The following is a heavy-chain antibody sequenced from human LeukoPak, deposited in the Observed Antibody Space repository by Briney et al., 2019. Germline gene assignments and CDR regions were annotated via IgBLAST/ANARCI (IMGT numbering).Heavy chain of an antibody. V-gene: IGHV1-2*02. Sequence: ASVKVSCKASGYTFTGYYMHWVRQAPGQGLEWMGWINPNSGGTNYAQKFQGRVTMTRDTSISTAYMELSRLRSDDTAVYYCARDRGYCSSTSCYAGMTSFDCWGQGTLVTVSS. D-gene: IGHD2-2*01. J-gene: IGHJ4*02. CDR2: INPNSGGT. CDR3: ARDRGYCSSTSCYAGMTSFDC. CDR1: GYTFTGYY.